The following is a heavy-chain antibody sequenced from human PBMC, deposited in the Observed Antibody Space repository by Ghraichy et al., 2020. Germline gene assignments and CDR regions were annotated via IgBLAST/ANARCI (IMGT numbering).Heavy chain of an antibody. D-gene: IGHD3-10*01. J-gene: IGHJ6*01. V-gene: IGHV4-4*02. CDR2: IYHSGST. CDR3: ARDLVDYYYFGMDV. CDR1: GDSIISTNW. Sequence: SETQSLTCTVSGDSIISTNWWSWVRQPPGKGLEWIGGIYHSGSTDYNPSLKSRITISVDKSKNQFSLKLTSVTAADTAVYYCARDLVDYYYFGMDVWGPGTTVTVSA.